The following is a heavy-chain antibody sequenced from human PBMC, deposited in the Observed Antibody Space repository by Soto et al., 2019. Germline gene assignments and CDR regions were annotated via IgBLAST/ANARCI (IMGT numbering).Heavy chain of an antibody. D-gene: IGHD6-25*01. J-gene: IGHJ3*02. CDR3: ARHRGRLSDI. CDR2: ISNDGTTT. CDR1: GFTFSTYW. Sequence: GGSLRLSCAASGFTFSTYWMELVRQSPGEGLVWVSQISNDGTTTVYADSVKGRFTVSRDNAKNTVYLQMNSLSVEDTAVYYCARHRGRLSDIWDQGTIVAVSS. V-gene: IGHV3-74*01.